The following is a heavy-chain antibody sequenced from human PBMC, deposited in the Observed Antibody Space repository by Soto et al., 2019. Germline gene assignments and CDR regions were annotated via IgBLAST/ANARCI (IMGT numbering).Heavy chain of an antibody. V-gene: IGHV3-23*01. Sequence: GGSLRLSCAASGFTFSSHWMHWVRQAPGKGLVWVSAISGSGGSTYYADSVKGRFTISRDNSKNTLYLQMNSLRAEDTAVYYCAKEGTGSGYYYDNWFDPWGQGTLVTVSS. CDR1: GFTFSSHW. CDR2: ISGSGGST. J-gene: IGHJ5*02. CDR3: AKEGTGSGYYYDNWFDP. D-gene: IGHD3-22*01.